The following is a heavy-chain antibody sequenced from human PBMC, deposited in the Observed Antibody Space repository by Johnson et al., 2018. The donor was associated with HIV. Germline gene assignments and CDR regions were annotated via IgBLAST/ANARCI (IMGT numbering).Heavy chain of an antibody. CDR1: GFTVSSNY. D-gene: IGHD2-2*01. V-gene: IGHV3-53*01. Sequence: VQLVESGGGVVQPGGSLRLSCAASGFTVSSNYMSWVRQAPGKGLEWVSVIYSGGSTYYADSVKGRFTISRDKSKNTLYLQMNSLRAEDTSVYYCARRCSRSSCSHGAFEIWGQGPVVTVSS. CDR3: ARRCSRSSCSHGAFEI. CDR2: IYSGGST. J-gene: IGHJ3*02.